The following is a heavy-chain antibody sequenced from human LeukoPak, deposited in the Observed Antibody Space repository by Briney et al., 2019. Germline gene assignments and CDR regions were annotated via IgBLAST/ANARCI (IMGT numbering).Heavy chain of an antibody. CDR1: GFTFSSYA. D-gene: IGHD6-19*01. J-gene: IGHJ4*02. CDR2: ISYDGSNK. CDR3: ARGAVAGL. V-gene: IGHV3-30*04. Sequence: TGGSLRLSCAASGFTFSSYAMHWVRQAPGKGLGWVAVISYDGSNKYYADSVKGRFTISRDNSKNTLYLQMNSLRAEDTAVYYCARGAVAGLWGQGTLVTVSS.